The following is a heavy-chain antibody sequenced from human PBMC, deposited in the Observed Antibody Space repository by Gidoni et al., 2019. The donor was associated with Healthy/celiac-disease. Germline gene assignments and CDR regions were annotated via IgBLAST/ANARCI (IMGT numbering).Heavy chain of an antibody. V-gene: IGHV1-2*02. CDR3: ARGEQFAPDAYFDY. J-gene: IGHJ4*02. CDR1: GYTFTGYY. CDR2: LNPNSGGT. D-gene: IGHD6-6*01. Sequence: QVQLVQSGAAAKKPGASVKVSCTASGYTFTGYYLHWVRQAPGQGLEWMGWLNPNSGGTNYAQKFQGRVTMTRDTSISTAYMELSRLRSDDTAVYYCARGEQFAPDAYFDYWGQGTLVTVSS.